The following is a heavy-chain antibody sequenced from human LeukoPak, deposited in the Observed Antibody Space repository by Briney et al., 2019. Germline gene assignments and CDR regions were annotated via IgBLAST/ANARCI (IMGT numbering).Heavy chain of an antibody. Sequence: GRSLRLSCAASGFTFSSYWMSWVRQAPGKGLEWVANIKQDGSEKYYVDSVKGRFTISRDNAKNSLYLQMNSLRAEDTAVYYCARDIKYSSGWYYYYYYMDVWGKGTTVTVSS. J-gene: IGHJ6*03. CDR2: IKQDGSEK. V-gene: IGHV3-7*01. D-gene: IGHD6-19*01. CDR3: ARDIKYSSGWYYYYYYMDV. CDR1: GFTFSSYW.